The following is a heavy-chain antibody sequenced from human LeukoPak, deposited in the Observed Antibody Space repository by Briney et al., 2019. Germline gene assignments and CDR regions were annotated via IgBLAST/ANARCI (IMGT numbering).Heavy chain of an antibody. CDR3: ARAHLSSSSTDYMDV. V-gene: IGHV3-30*04. D-gene: IGHD6-6*01. J-gene: IGHJ6*03. CDR1: GFTFSNYG. Sequence: QSGGSLRLSCAASGFTFSNYGIHWVRQAPGKGLEWVALISYDGNIKYYADSVKGRFTISRDNSKNTLSLQMNSLRPEDTAVYYCARAHLSSSSTDYMDVWGKGTTVTVSS. CDR2: ISYDGNIK.